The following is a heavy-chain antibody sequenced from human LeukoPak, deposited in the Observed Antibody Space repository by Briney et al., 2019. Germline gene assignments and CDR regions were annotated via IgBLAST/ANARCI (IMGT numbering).Heavy chain of an antibody. CDR1: GYTFSSYG. CDR3: ARERRGYSYGRGDY. D-gene: IGHD5-18*01. J-gene: IGHJ4*02. Sequence: ASVKVSCTASGYTFSSYGISWGRQAPGQGLEWMGWISGYNGDTRYAQNLRGRVTVTTDTSTSTAYMELRSLRSDDTAVYYCARERRGYSYGRGDYWGQGTLVTVSS. V-gene: IGHV1-18*01. CDR2: ISGYNGDT.